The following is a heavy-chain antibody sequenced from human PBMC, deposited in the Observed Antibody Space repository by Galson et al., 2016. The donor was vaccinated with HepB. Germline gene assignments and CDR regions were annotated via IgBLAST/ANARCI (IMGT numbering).Heavy chain of an antibody. Sequence: SLRLSCAASGFAFTTYSMNWVRQAHGKGLEWVSSISSGSNYIYYAASVKGRFTISRDNSKNTLYLQMNSLRAEDTAVYYCARGGFKEYYDSSGYYLDYWGQGTLVTVSS. CDR1: GFAFTTYS. V-gene: IGHV3-21*01. J-gene: IGHJ4*02. CDR3: ARGGFKEYYDSSGYYLDY. CDR2: ISSGSNYI. D-gene: IGHD3-22*01.